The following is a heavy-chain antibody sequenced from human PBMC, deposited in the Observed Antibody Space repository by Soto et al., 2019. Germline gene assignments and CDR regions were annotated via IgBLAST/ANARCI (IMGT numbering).Heavy chain of an antibody. CDR3: ARHGMDYYDSSGWYY. D-gene: IGHD3-22*01. Sequence: SETLSLTCTVSGGSISSSSYYWGWIRQPPGKGLEWIGSIYYSGSTYYNPSLKSRVTISVDTSKNQFSLKLSSVTSADTAVYYCARHGMDYYDSSGWYYWGQGTLVT. V-gene: IGHV4-39*01. CDR1: GGSISSSSYY. CDR2: IYYSGST. J-gene: IGHJ4*02.